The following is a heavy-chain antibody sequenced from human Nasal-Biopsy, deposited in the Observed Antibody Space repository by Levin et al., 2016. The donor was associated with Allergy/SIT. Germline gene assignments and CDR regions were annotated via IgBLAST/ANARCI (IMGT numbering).Heavy chain of an antibody. J-gene: IGHJ6*02. CDR2: IHQGGSEK. CDR3: VRDGGMGITENYYYGMDV. D-gene: IGHD3-10*01. CDR1: GFTFRNYK. V-gene: IGHV3-7*05. Sequence: GESLKISCVASGFTFRNYKMNWVRQAPGKGLEWVAKIHQGGSEKYYMDSVKGRFTISRGNAKNSLYLQMNSLRVEDTGVYYCVRDGGMGITENYYYGMDVWGQGTPVTVSS.